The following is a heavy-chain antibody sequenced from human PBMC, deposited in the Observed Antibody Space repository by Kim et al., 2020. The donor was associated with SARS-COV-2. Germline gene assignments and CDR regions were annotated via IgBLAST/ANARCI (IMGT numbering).Heavy chain of an antibody. CDR3: ARALYSGGSGGDWYGHDY. Sequence: GGSLRLSCAASGFTFSSYGMHWVRQAPGKGLEWVAVIWNNGGNKYYTDSVKGRFTISRDNSKNTLYLQMNSLRAEDTAVYYCARALYSGGSGGDWYGHDYWGQGTLVTVSS. CDR1: GFTFSSYG. CDR2: IWNNGGNK. V-gene: IGHV3-33*01. J-gene: IGHJ4*02. D-gene: IGHD2-21*02.